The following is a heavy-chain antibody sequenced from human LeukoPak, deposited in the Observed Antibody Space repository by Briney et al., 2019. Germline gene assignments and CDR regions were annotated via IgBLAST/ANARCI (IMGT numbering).Heavy chain of an antibody. Sequence: ASVKVPCKASGSTFTSYDINWVRQATGQGLEWLGWMNPNSGNTGYAQKFQARVTMTRDTSVSTAYMELSSLRSEDTAVYYCARGPPWGYCSGCNCYSSHYYYYMDVWGKGTTVTVSS. CDR3: ARGPPWGYCSGCNCYSSHYYYYMDV. J-gene: IGHJ6*03. CDR2: MNPNSGNT. V-gene: IGHV1-8*01. D-gene: IGHD2-15*01. CDR1: GSTFTSYD.